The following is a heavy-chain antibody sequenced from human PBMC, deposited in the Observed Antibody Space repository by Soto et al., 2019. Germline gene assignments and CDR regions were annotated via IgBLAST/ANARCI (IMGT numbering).Heavy chain of an antibody. V-gene: IGHV4-39*01. J-gene: IGHJ6*02. CDR3: ARHEWYTGEIYYYYGMDV. CDR2: IYYSGST. Sequence: ETLSLTCTVSGGSISSSSYYWGWIRQPPGKGLEWIGSIYYSGSTYYNPSLKSRVTISVDTSKNQFSLKLSSVTAADTAVYYCARHEWYTGEIYYYYGMDVWGQGTTVTVSS. D-gene: IGHD2-8*01. CDR1: GGSISSSSYY.